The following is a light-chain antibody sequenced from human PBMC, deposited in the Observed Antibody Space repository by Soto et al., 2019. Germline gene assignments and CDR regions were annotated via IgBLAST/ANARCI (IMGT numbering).Light chain of an antibody. Sequence: EIVLTQSPGTLSLSPGERATLSCRASQSVSSNYLAWYQQKPGQAPSLLIYGASSRATGIPDRFSGSGSGTDFALTISRLEPEDFAVYYCHQYGSAPYTFGQGTKLEIK. CDR1: QSVSSNY. V-gene: IGKV3-20*01. CDR2: GAS. J-gene: IGKJ2*01. CDR3: HQYGSAPYT.